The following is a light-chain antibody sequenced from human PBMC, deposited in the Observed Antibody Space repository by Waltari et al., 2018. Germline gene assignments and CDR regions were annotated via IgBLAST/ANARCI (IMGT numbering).Light chain of an antibody. CDR3: QQSYSAPWT. Sequence: DIQMTQSPSSLSASVGDRVTITCRASRSISTYLKWYQQKSGTGPELLIYAASSLQSGVPSRFSGSGSGTDFTLTISSLQPEDFATYYCQQSYSAPWTFGQGTKVEIK. V-gene: IGKV1-39*01. J-gene: IGKJ1*01. CDR2: AAS. CDR1: RSISTY.